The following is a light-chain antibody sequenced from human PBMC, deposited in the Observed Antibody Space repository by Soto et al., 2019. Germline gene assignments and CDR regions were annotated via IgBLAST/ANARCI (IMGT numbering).Light chain of an antibody. CDR3: QQYRSSPLVT. J-gene: IGKJ5*01. CDR2: GAS. CDR1: QSVSSSY. V-gene: IGKV3-20*01. Sequence: EIVLTQSPGTLSLSPGERATLSCRAIQSVSSSYLAWYQQKPGQAPRLLIYGASSRATGIPDRFSGSGSGTDFTLTISRLEPEDFAVYYCQQYRSSPLVTFGQGTRLEIK.